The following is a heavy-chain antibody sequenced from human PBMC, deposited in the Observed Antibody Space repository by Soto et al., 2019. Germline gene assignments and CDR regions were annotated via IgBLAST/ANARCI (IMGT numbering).Heavy chain of an antibody. CDR1: GGSISSYY. Sequence: PEKLPLTYTVSGGSISSYYWSWIRQPPGKGLEWIGYIYYSGSTNYNPSLKSRVTISVDTSKNQLSLKLSSVTAADTAVYYCARDSTYCSGSYRLWNYYYGMDVWGQWNTVT. J-gene: IGHJ6*02. D-gene: IGHD3-10*01. V-gene: IGHV4-59*01. CDR2: IYYSGST. CDR3: ARDSTYCSGSYRLWNYYYGMDV.